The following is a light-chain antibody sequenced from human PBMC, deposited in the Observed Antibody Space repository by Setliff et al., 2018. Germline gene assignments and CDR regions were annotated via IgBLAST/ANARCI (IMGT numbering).Light chain of an antibody. J-gene: IGLJ1*01. CDR1: SGDVGGYNY. CDR2: EVS. Sequence: QSALAQPPSASGSPGQSVTISCTGTSGDVGGYNYVSWYQQHPGKAPKLMIYEVSKRPSGVPDRFSGSKSGNTASLTVSGLQAEDEADYYCSSYAGSTGNVFGTGTKGTVL. CDR3: SSYAGSTGNV. V-gene: IGLV2-8*01.